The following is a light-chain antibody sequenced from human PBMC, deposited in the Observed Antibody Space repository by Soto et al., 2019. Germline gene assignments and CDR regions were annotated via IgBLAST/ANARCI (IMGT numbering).Light chain of an antibody. V-gene: IGKV2-28*01. J-gene: IGKJ4*01. CDR3: MQGLQSLPT. Sequence: IVMTQSPLPLAVTPGEPASISCRSSQSLLHTNGRNYLDWYLQRPGQPPHLLIYMGSNRASGVPDRFSGSGSGTDFTLKISRVEAEDVGVYYCMQGLQSLPTFGGGTKVDIK. CDR1: QSLLHTNGRNY. CDR2: MGS.